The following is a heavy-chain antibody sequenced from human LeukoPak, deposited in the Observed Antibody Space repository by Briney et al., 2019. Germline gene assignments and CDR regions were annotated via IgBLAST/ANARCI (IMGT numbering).Heavy chain of an antibody. CDR2: TYYRSKWYN. Sequence: SQTLSLTCALSGDIVSSNSGSWHWIRQSPSRGREWLGRTYYRSKWYNDYAVSVNSRITINPDASNNQLSLQLNSVTPEDTAVYYCAREKASMLHYWGQGTLVTVSS. CDR1: GDIVSSNSGS. CDR3: AREKASMLHY. J-gene: IGHJ4*02. D-gene: IGHD2/OR15-2a*01. V-gene: IGHV6-1*01.